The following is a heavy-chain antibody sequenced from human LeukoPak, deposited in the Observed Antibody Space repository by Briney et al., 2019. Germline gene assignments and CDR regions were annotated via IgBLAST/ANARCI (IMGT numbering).Heavy chain of an antibody. CDR2: IYESEGT. J-gene: IGHJ3*02. D-gene: IGHD2-21*01. V-gene: IGHV4-38-2*02. Sequence: SETLSLTCNVSGFSISSGYYWGWVRQSPGKGLEWIASIYESEGTFYNPSLTSRVTISADTSKRPICLKMFSVTATDTAVYYCVRRVVVAVHDAFDIWGQGTMVVVSS. CDR1: GFSISSGYY. CDR3: VRRVVVAVHDAFDI.